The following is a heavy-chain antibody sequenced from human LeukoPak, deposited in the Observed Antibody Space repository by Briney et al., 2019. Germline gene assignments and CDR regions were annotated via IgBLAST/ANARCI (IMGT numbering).Heavy chain of an antibody. CDR1: GFTFSSYA. CDR2: ISYDGSNK. J-gene: IGHJ4*02. V-gene: IGHV3-30-3*01. D-gene: IGHD2-21*02. CDR3: TTATTAIPAGSPDY. Sequence: GRSLRLSCAASGFTFSSYAMHWVRQAPGKGLEWVAVISYDGSNKYYADSVKGRFTISRDNSKNTLYLQMNSLRAEDTAVYYCTTATTAIPAGSPDYWGQGTLVTVSS.